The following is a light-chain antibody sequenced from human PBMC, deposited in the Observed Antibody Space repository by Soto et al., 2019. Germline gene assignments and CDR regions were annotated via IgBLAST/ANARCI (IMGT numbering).Light chain of an antibody. J-gene: IGKJ4*01. CDR2: AAS. Sequence: DIQMTQSPSSLSASVGDRVTITCSASQSISSYLNWYLQKPGKAPKLLIYAASTLQSGVPSRFSGSGSGTDFNLTISRLQTEEFATYECQQLDSYPLTFGGGTKVDIK. V-gene: IGKV1-9*01. CDR3: QQLDSYPLT. CDR1: QSISSY.